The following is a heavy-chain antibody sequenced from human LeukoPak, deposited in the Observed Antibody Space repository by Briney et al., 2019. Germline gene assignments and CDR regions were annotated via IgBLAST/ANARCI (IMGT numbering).Heavy chain of an antibody. CDR2: IKQEGSAR. CDR3: ARHLSGVTGYTYGRGIDY. J-gene: IGHJ4*02. V-gene: IGHV3-7*01. CDR1: GFSFSSYW. D-gene: IGHD5-18*01. Sequence: GGSLRLSCVASGFSFSSYWMSWVRQTPGKGLEWVANIKQEGSARYYVDSVTGRFTISRDNAKKSLYLQMNSLRAEETAVYYCARHLSGVTGYTYGRGIDYWGQGTLVTVSS.